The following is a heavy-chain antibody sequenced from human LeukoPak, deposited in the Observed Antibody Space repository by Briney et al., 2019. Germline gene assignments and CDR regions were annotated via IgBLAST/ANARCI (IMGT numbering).Heavy chain of an antibody. J-gene: IGHJ4*02. CDR1: GFTFSDYD. CDR3: ARVAKERVGGVYYFDY. Sequence: HTGGSLRLSCAASGFTFSDYDMHWVRQATGKGLEWVSAIGTAGDTYYTGSVKGRFTISRENAKNSLYLQMNSQRAGDTAVYYCARVAKERVGGVYYFDYWGQGTLVTVSS. CDR2: IGTAGDT. V-gene: IGHV3-13*01. D-gene: IGHD1-1*01.